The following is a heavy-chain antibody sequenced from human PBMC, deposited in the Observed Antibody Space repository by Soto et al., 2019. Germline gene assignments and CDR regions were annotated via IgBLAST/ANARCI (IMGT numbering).Heavy chain of an antibody. CDR2: IYYSGST. CDR1: GGSISSYY. D-gene: IGHD2-2*01. V-gene: IGHV4-59*08. J-gene: IGHJ6*02. Sequence: QVQLQESGPGLVKPSETLSLTCTVSGGSISSYYWSWIRQPPGKGLEWIGYIYYSGSTNYNPSLKSRVTLSVDTSTNQFSLKLSSVTAADTAVYYCARHVPYCSDTSHCAYGMDVWGQGTTVTVSS. CDR3: ARHVPYCSDTSHCAYGMDV.